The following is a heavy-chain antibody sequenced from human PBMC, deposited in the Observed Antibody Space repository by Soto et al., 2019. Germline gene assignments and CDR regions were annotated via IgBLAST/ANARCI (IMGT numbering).Heavy chain of an antibody. CDR2: IWYDGSNK. CDR1: GFTFSSYG. V-gene: IGHV3-33*01. D-gene: IGHD1-26*01. Sequence: GGSLRLSCAASGFTFSSYGMHWVRQAPGKGLEWVAVIWYDGSNKYYADSVKGRFTISRDNSKNTLYLQMNSLRAEDTAVYYCARDRESGHLEATPDHFYYFDYWGQGTLVTVSS. J-gene: IGHJ4*02. CDR3: ARDRESGHLEATPDHFYYFDY.